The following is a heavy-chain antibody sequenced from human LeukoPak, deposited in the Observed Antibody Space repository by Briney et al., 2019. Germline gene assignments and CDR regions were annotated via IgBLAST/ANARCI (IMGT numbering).Heavy chain of an antibody. CDR3: ARDRPMDV. Sequence: ASVKVSCKASGYTFTGYYMNWVRQAPGQGPEWMGWINPNTGSTNYAQKCQGRVTMTRDTSITTAYMELSRLTSDDTAEYYCARDRPMDVWGQGTTVTVS. V-gene: IGHV1-2*02. J-gene: IGHJ6*02. CDR1: GYTFTGYY. CDR2: INPNTGST.